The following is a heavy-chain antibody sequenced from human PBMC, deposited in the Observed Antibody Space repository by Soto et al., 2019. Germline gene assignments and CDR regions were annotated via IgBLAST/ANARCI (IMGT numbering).Heavy chain of an antibody. Sequence: PSETLSLTCTVSGGSISSGGYYWSWIRQHPGKGLEWIGYIYYSGSTYYNPSLKSRVTISVDTSKNQFSLKLSSVTAADTAVYYCARGAYGYGDAFDIWGQGTMVTVSS. V-gene: IGHV4-31*03. J-gene: IGHJ3*02. CDR1: GGSISSGGYY. CDR2: IYYSGST. D-gene: IGHD5-12*01. CDR3: ARGAYGYGDAFDI.